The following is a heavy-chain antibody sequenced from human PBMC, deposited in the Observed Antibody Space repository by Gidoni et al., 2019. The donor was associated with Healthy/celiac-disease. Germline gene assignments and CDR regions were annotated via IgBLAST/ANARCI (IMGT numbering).Heavy chain of an antibody. Sequence: QVQLVQSGAEVKKPGASVKVSCKASGYTFTSYGIRWVRQAPGQGLEWMGWISAYNGNTNYAQKLQGRVTMTTDTSTSTAYMELRSLRSDDTAVYYCASGTYYYDSSGYPLWSLTGMDVWGQGTTVTVSS. CDR3: ASGTYYYDSSGYPLWSLTGMDV. CDR1: GYTFTSYG. D-gene: IGHD3-22*01. V-gene: IGHV1-18*04. CDR2: ISAYNGNT. J-gene: IGHJ6*02.